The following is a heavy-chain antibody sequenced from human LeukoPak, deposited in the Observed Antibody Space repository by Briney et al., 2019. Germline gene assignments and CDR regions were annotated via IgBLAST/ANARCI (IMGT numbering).Heavy chain of an antibody. CDR2: ISGSGGST. D-gene: IGHD5-18*01. CDR1: GLTFSSYA. J-gene: IGHJ4*02. CDR3: AKDRGYSYGGYFDY. Sequence: GGSLRLSCAASGLTFSSYAMNWVRQAPGKGLEWVSAISGSGGSTYYADSVKGRFTISRDNSKNTLYLQMNSLRAEDTAVYYCAKDRGYSYGGYFDYWGQGTLVTVSS. V-gene: IGHV3-23*01.